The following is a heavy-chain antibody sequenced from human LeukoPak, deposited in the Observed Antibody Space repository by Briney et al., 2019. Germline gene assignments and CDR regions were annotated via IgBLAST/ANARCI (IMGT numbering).Heavy chain of an antibody. CDR3: ARASVPRFDP. J-gene: IGHJ5*02. CDR1: GGSISSSSYY. CDR2: IYYSGST. V-gene: IGHV4-39*07. Sequence: KSSETLSLTCTVSGGSISSSSYYWGWLRQPPGKGLEWIGSIYYSGSTYYNPSLKSRVTISVDTSKNQFSLKLSSVTAADTAVYYCARASVPRFDPWGQGTLVTVSS.